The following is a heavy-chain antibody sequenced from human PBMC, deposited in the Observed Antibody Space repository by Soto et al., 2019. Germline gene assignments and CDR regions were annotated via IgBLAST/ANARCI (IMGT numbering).Heavy chain of an antibody. CDR2: ISSSSSTI. D-gene: IGHD3-10*01. CDR1: GFTFSSYS. Sequence: PGGSLRLSCAASGFTFSSYSMNWVRQAPGKGLEWVSYISSSSSTIYYADSVKGRFTISRDNAKNSLYLQMNSLRAEDTAVYYCARDLSSRGFDPWGQGTLVTVSS. J-gene: IGHJ5*02. CDR3: ARDLSSRGFDP. V-gene: IGHV3-48*01.